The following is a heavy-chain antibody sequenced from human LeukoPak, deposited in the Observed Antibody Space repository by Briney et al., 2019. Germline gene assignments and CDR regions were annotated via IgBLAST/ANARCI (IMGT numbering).Heavy chain of an antibody. Sequence: SETLSLTCTVSGGSISSYYWSWIRQPPGKGLEWIGYIYYSGSTNYNPSLKSRVTISVDTSKNQFSLKLSSVTAADTAVYYCARDNWAFDYWGQGTLVTVSS. D-gene: IGHD3-16*01. CDR1: GGSISSYY. V-gene: IGHV4-59*12. CDR2: IYYSGST. CDR3: ARDNWAFDY. J-gene: IGHJ4*02.